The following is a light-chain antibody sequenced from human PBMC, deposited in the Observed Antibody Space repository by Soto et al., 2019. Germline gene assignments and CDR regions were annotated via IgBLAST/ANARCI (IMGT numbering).Light chain of an antibody. CDR3: QHYNSYSEA. Sequence: DIQMTQSPSSLSASLGDRVTITCQASQNINNYLNWYQQKPGRAPKLLIYDASNLEAGVPSRFRGSGSGTEFTLTISSLQPDDFATYYCQHYNSYSEAFGQGTKVDIK. V-gene: IGKV1-33*01. CDR1: QNINNY. J-gene: IGKJ1*01. CDR2: DAS.